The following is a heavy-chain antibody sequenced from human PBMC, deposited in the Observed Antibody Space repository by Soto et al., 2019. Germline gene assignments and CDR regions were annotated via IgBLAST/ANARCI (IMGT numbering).Heavy chain of an antibody. D-gene: IGHD3-3*01. J-gene: IGHJ6*02. V-gene: IGHV4-34*01. Sequence: SETLSLTCAVYGGSFSGYYWSWIRQPPGKGLEWIGGINHSGSTNYNPSLKSRVTISVDTSKNQFSLKLSSVTAADTAVYYCERKGRMYYDFWSGYQYYYYGMDVWGQATTVTVSS. CDR3: ERKGRMYYDFWSGYQYYYYGMDV. CDR2: INHSGST. CDR1: GGSFSGYY.